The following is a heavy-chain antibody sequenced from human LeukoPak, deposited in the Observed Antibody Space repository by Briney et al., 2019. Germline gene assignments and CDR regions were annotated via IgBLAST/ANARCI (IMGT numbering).Heavy chain of an antibody. CDR1: GGSISSYY. Sequence: SETLSLTCTVSGGSISSYYWSWIRQPAGKGLEWIGRIYTSGSTNYNPSLKSRVTMSVDTSKNQFSLKLSSVTAADTAVCYCARDYGSSLREDWFDPWGQGTLVTVSS. D-gene: IGHD6-13*01. CDR2: IYTSGST. J-gene: IGHJ5*02. V-gene: IGHV4-4*07. CDR3: ARDYGSSLREDWFDP.